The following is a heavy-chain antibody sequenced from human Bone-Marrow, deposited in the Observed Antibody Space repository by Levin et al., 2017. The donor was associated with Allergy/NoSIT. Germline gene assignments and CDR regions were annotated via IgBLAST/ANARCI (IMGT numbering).Heavy chain of an antibody. CDR1: GGSITGSRYY. V-gene: IGHV4-39*02. CDR3: ATREQVHDSFDI. CDR2: IYYSGST. Sequence: PSETLSLTCTVSGGSITGSRYYWAWIRQPPGKGLEWIGSIYYSGSTYYNPSLESRVTVSVDTSKNHFSLRLSSVTAADTAVYYCATREQVHDSFDIWGQGTVVTVSS. D-gene: IGHD1/OR15-1a*01. J-gene: IGHJ3*02.